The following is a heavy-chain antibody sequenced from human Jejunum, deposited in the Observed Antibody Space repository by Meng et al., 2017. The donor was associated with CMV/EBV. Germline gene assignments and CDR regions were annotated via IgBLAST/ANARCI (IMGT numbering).Heavy chain of an antibody. V-gene: IGHV4-30-4*01. CDR3: ARGYSSGWNYFHY. CDR2: IDNRGST. D-gene: IGHD6-19*01. J-gene: IGHJ4*02. CDR1: RASLSSGDFC. Sequence: HLQESGPGLVRTSQTLSLPCTASRASLSSGDFCWSWIRQPPGKGLEYIGYIDNRGSTYYNPSLKSRVTMSMDTSKNQFSLKLTSVTAADTAVYYCARGYSSGWNYFHYWGQGTLVTVSS.